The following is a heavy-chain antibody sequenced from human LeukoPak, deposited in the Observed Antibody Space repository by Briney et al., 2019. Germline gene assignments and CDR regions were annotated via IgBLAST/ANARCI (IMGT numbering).Heavy chain of an antibody. V-gene: IGHV4-4*07. CDR2: IFTSGGT. CDR1: AGSTSSYY. CDR3: SGDPGAMVRGVFEY. J-gene: IGHJ4*02. Sequence: SETLSLTCTVAAGSTSSYYCSWFRHPAREELQWIGRIFTSGGTTINSALKSRVPISVDRSKNQFSLKLQSVTPPDTASYYCSGDPGAMVRGVFEYGGRGTLVTVS. D-gene: IGHD3-10*01.